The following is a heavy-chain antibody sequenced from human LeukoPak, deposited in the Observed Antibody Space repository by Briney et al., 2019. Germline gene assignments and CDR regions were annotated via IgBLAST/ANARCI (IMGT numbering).Heavy chain of an antibody. V-gene: IGHV4-39*01. Sequence: SETLSLTCAVSGDSISGSSYYWGWLRQPPGKGLEWIGSIYYSGSTYYSPSLKSRVTISVNTSKNQFSLKLSSVTAADPAVYYCASGLNWGHGNLVTVSP. CDR3: ASGLN. D-gene: IGHD3-10*01. CDR1: GDSISGSSYY. CDR2: IYYSGST. J-gene: IGHJ4*01.